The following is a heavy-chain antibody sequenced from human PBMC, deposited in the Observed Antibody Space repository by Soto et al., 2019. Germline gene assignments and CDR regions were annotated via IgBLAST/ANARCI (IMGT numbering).Heavy chain of an antibody. CDR1: GGTFSSYT. Sequence: QVQLVQSGAEVKKPGSSVKVSCKASGGTFSSYTISWVRQAPGQGLEWMGRIIPILGIANYAQKFQGRVTITADKSTSTAYMELSSLRSEDTAVYYCAGGRLIGERRTWFDPWGQGTLVTVSS. J-gene: IGHJ5*02. V-gene: IGHV1-69*02. D-gene: IGHD3-16*01. CDR2: IIPILGIA. CDR3: AGGRLIGERRTWFDP.